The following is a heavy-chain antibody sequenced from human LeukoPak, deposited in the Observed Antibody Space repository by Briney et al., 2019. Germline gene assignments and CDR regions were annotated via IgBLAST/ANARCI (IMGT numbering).Heavy chain of an antibody. D-gene: IGHD3-9*01. CDR2: INSDGSST. CDR1: GFTFSSYW. Sequence: PGGSLRLSCAASGFTFSSYWMHWVRQAPGKGLVWVSRINSDGSSTSYADSVKSRFTISRDNAKNTLYLQMNSLRAEDTAVYYCAREGGDILTGYYWGQGTLVTVSS. J-gene: IGHJ4*02. V-gene: IGHV3-74*01. CDR3: AREGGDILTGYY.